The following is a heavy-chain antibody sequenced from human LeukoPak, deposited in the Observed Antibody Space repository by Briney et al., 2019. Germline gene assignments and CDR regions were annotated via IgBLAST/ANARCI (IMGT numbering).Heavy chain of an antibody. CDR2: IYYSGST. J-gene: IGHJ5*02. CDR3: ARGIAAAKRGFDP. V-gene: IGHV4-59*01. Sequence: SETLSLTCTVSGGSISSYHWSWIRQPPGKGLEWIGYIYYSGSTNYNPSLKSRVTISVDTSKNQFSLKLSSVTAADTAVYYCARGIAAAKRGFDPWGQGTLVTVSS. D-gene: IGHD6-13*01. CDR1: GGSISSYH.